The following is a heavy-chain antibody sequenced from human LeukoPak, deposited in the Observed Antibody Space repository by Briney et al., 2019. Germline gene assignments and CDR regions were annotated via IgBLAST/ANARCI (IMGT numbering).Heavy chain of an antibody. CDR3: ARGGSFDY. D-gene: IGHD2-15*01. CDR2: ISNDGGST. J-gene: IGHJ4*02. Sequence: TGGSLRLSCAASGITFSSYAMHWVRQAPGKGLEYVSAISNDGGSTYYANSVKGRFTISRDNSKNTLYLQMGSLRAEDMAVYYCARGGSFDYWGQGILVTVSS. CDR1: GITFSSYA. V-gene: IGHV3-64*01.